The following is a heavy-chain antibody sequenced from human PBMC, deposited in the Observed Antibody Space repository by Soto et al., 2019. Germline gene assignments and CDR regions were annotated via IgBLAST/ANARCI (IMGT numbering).Heavy chain of an antibody. J-gene: IGHJ4*02. V-gene: IGHV4-34*01. CDR1: GGSFSDDASSSDWY. Sequence: SETLSLTCAVYGGSFSDDASSSDWYWNWIRQSPGKGLEWIGEIDRSGRTKYNPSLKSRVSISVDTSKNQFSLRLTSVNDADTAVFYCARGLGANDGYYFDDGGQGALVT. CDR2: IDRSGRT. D-gene: IGHD1-1*01. CDR3: ARGLGANDGYYFDD.